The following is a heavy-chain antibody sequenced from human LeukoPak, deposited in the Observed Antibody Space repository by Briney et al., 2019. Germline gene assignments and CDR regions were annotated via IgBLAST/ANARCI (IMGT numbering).Heavy chain of an antibody. V-gene: IGHV1-2*02. CDR1: GYTFTSYG. Sequence: ASVKVSCKASGYTFTSYGISWVRQAPGQGLEWMGWINPNSGGTNYAQKFQGGVTMTRDTSISTAYMELSRLRSDDTAVYYCARGNYGDYELDYWGQGTLVTVSS. CDR3: ARGNYGDYELDY. J-gene: IGHJ4*02. CDR2: INPNSGGT. D-gene: IGHD4-17*01.